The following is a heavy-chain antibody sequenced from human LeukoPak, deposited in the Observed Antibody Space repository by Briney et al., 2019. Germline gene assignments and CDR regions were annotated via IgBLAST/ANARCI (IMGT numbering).Heavy chain of an antibody. D-gene: IGHD6-19*01. V-gene: IGHV3-66*02. J-gene: IGHJ4*02. CDR1: GFTVSSKY. Sequence: GGSLRLSCAVSGFTVSSKYMSWVRQAPGKGLEWVSTIYSGGSTWYADSVKGRVTVSRDGAKNILYLQMNSLRPEDTAVYYCASHMAVAGTGGPFDYWGQGTLVTVSS. CDR2: IYSGGST. CDR3: ASHMAVAGTGGPFDY.